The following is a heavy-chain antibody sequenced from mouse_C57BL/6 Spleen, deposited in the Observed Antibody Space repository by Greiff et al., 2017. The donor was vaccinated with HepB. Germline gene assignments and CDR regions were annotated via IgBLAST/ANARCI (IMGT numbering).Heavy chain of an antibody. D-gene: IGHD1-1*01. J-gene: IGHJ4*01. V-gene: IGHV5-6*01. CDR1: GFTFSSYG. CDR2: ISSGGSYT. Sequence: EVMLVESGGDLVKPGGSLKLSCAASGFTFSSYGMSWVRQTPDKRLEWVATISSGGSYTYYPDSVKGRFTISRDNAKNTLYLQMSSLKSEDTAMYYCAIPDYYGSSDYAMDYWGQGTSVTVSS. CDR3: AIPDYYGSSDYAMDY.